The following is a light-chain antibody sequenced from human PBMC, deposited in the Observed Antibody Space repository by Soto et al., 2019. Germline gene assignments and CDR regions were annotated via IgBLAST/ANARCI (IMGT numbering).Light chain of an antibody. CDR1: QSVSSN. Sequence: EIVMTQSPATLSLSPGERASLSCRASQSVSSNVAWYQQKRGQAPRLLIYAASTRATGIPTRFSGSGSGTEFTLTISSLQSEDFAVYYCHQYDDGPYTFGQGTKVDIK. V-gene: IGKV3-15*01. J-gene: IGKJ2*01. CDR3: HQYDDGPYT. CDR2: AAS.